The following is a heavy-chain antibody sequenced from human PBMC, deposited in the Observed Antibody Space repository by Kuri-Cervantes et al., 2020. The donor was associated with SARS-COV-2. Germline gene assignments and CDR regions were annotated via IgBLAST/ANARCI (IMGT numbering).Heavy chain of an antibody. J-gene: IGHJ6*02. CDR3: ARDRVVPGDYKYYGMDV. V-gene: IGHV1-69*13. Sequence: SVKVSCKASGGTFSSYAISWVRQAPGQGLEWMGGIIPTFGTANYAQRFQGRVTITADESTSTAYMEQRSLRSADTGVYYCARDRVVPGDYKYYGMDVWGQGTTVTVSS. D-gene: IGHD2-15*01. CDR2: IIPTFGTA. CDR1: GGTFSSYA.